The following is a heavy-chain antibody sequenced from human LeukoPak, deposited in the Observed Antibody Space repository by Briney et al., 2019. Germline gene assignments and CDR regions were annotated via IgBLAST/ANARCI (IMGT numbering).Heavy chain of an antibody. CDR2: IYNSGST. J-gene: IGHJ5*02. D-gene: IGHD3-3*01. V-gene: IGHV4-39*01. CDR3: ARNGFLEWFEGLNWFDP. CDR1: GGSISSSNYY. Sequence: PSETLSLTRTVSGGSISSSNYYWGWIRQPPGKGLEWIGSIYNSGSTHYNPSLKSRVTISVDMSKNQFSLKLTSVTAADTALYYCARNGFLEWFEGLNWFDPWGQGTLVTVSP.